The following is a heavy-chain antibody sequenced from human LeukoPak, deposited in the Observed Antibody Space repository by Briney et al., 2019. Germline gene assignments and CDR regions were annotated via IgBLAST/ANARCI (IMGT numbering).Heavy chain of an antibody. CDR1: GYTFTSYA. Sequence: ASVKVSCKASGYTFTSYAMNWVRQAPGQGLEWMGWINPNSGGTNYAQKFQGRVAMTRDTSISTAYMELSRLRSDDTAVYYCITYYDYVWGSYRGGYWGQGTLVTVSS. CDR3: ITYYDYVWGSYRGGY. CDR2: INPNSGGT. V-gene: IGHV1-2*02. J-gene: IGHJ4*02. D-gene: IGHD3-16*02.